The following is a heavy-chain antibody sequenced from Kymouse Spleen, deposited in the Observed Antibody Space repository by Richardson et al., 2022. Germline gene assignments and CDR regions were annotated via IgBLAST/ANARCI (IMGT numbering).Heavy chain of an antibody. V-gene: IGHV4-39*01. J-gene: IGHJ4*02. Sequence: QLQLQESGPGLVKPSETLSLTCTVSGGSISSSSYYWGWIRQPPGKGLEWIGSIYYSGSTYYNPSLKSRVTISVDTSKNQFSLKLSSVTAADTAVYYCARLFEYSSSSGYFDYWGQGTLVTVSS. D-gene: IGHD6-6*01. CDR1: GGSISSSSYY. CDR2: IYYSGST. CDR3: ARLFEYSSSSGYFDY.